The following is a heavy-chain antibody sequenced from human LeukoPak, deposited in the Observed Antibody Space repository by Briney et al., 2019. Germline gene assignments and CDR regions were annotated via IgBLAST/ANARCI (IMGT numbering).Heavy chain of an antibody. J-gene: IGHJ4*02. CDR1: GGSFSGYY. CDR3: ARGRTYYDYIWGSYRTYYFDY. Sequence: PSETLSLTCGVYGGSFSGYYWSWIRQPPGKGLEWIGEINHSGSTNYNPSLKSRITISVDTSKNQFSLKLSSVTAADTAVYYCARGRTYYDYIWGSYRTYYFDYWGQGTLVTVSS. CDR2: INHSGST. V-gene: IGHV4-34*01. D-gene: IGHD3-16*02.